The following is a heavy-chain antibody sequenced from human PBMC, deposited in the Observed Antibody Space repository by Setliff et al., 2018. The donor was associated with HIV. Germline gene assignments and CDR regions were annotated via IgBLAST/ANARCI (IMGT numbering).Heavy chain of an antibody. CDR1: GVSISNSLW. CDR3: AREYYNFWSGYWDY. V-gene: IGHV4-4*02. J-gene: IGHJ4*02. D-gene: IGHD3-3*01. Sequence: SETLSLTCVVSGVSISNSLWWTWVRQPPGKGPEWIGTIYHSGSPYYSPSLQSRVTISVDTSKNQFSLKLSSVTAADTAVYYCAREYYNFWSGYWDYWGQGTLVTVSS. CDR2: IYHSGSP.